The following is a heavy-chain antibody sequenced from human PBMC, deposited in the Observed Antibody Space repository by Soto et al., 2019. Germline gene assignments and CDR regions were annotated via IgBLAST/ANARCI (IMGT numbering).Heavy chain of an antibody. D-gene: IGHD5-12*01. CDR3: ARGRWLQSDAFDI. CDR2: IYYSGST. V-gene: IGHV4-59*01. Sequence: QVQLQESGPGLVKPSETLSLTCTVSGGSISSYYWSWIRQPPGKGLEWIGYIYYSGSTNYNPSLKSGVTIALDTSKNQFSLKLSSVTAADTAVYYCARGRWLQSDAFDIWGQGTMVTVSS. CDR1: GGSISSYY. J-gene: IGHJ3*02.